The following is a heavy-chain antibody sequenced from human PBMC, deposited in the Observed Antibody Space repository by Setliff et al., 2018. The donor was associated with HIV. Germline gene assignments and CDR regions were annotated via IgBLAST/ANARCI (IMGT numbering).Heavy chain of an antibody. V-gene: IGHV1-69*13. D-gene: IGHD5-12*01. J-gene: IGHJ4*02. Sequence: GASVKVSCKASGATFSSYTISWVRQAPGQGLEWMGGIIPIFDTANYAQKFQGRVTITADESTSTAYMQLSSLRSEDTAMYYCARGLTVEMATILGYWGQGTLVTVSS. CDR3: ARGLTVEMATILGY. CDR2: IIPIFDTA. CDR1: GATFSSYT.